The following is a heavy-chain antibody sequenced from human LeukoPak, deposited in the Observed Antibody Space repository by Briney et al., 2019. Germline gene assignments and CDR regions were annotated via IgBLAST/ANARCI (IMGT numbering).Heavy chain of an antibody. Sequence: PGGSLRLSCAVSGFTFSGYSMTWVRQAPGKGLEWVSSMSGSGIYIYYADSLKGRFTISRDNAKNSLYLQMNSLRAEDTAVYYCAREYCSGGSCYRIDSWGQGTLVTVSS. J-gene: IGHJ4*02. CDR3: AREYCSGGSCYRIDS. CDR2: MSGSGIYI. D-gene: IGHD2-15*01. CDR1: GFTFSGYS. V-gene: IGHV3-21*01.